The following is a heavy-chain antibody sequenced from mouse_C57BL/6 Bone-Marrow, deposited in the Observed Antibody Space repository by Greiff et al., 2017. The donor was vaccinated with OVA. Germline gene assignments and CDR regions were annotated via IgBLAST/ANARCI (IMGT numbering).Heavy chain of an antibody. CDR2: IYPRSGNT. J-gene: IGHJ4*01. CDR3: ARGDYYAMDY. CDR1: GYTFTSYG. Sequence: QVQLKQSGAELARPGASVKLSCKASGYTFTSYGISWVKQRTGQGLEWIGEIYPRSGNTYYNEKLKGKATLTADKSSSTAYMELRSLTSEDSAVYFCARGDYYAMDYWGQGTSVTVSS. V-gene: IGHV1-81*01.